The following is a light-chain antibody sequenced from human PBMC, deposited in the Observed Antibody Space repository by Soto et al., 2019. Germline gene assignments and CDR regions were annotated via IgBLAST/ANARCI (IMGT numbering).Light chain of an antibody. Sequence: DIQMTQSPSSLSASVGDRVTITCQASQDISNYLNWYQQKPGKAPKLLIYDASNLETGVPSRFSGSGSGTDFTFTISSLQPEDIATYYCQQYDNLTSLTFVGGTKVEIK. CDR3: QQYDNLTSLT. CDR2: DAS. J-gene: IGKJ4*02. CDR1: QDISNY. V-gene: IGKV1-33*01.